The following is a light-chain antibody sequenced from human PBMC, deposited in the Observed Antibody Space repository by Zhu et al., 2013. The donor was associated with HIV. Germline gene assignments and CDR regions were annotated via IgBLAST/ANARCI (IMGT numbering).Light chain of an antibody. CDR2: DKD. J-gene: IGLJ1*01. CDR3: HSRDSSGNHV. Sequence: SSELTQDPAVSVALGQTVRITCQGDSLRSYYASWYQQKPGQAPIFVIFDKDFRPSGIPDRFSGSRSGNTASLTITEAQAEDEADYYCHSRDSSGNHVFGTGTKVTVL. V-gene: IGLV3-19*01. CDR1: SLRSYY.